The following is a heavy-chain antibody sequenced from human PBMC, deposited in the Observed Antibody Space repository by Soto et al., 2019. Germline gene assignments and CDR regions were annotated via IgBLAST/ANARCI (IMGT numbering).Heavy chain of an antibody. CDR1: GGTFSSFV. CDR3: TSDRCSSTSCVDV. J-gene: IGHJ6*02. D-gene: IGHD2-2*01. Sequence: QVQLVQSGAEVKKPGSSVKVSCKASGGTFSSFVISWVRQAPGQGPEWMGGIIPIFAAPNYAQNLQSRVTITADESTSTAYMELSSLRSDDTAGYCCTSDRCSSTSCVDVWGQGTTVTVSS. CDR2: IIPIFAAP. V-gene: IGHV1-69*01.